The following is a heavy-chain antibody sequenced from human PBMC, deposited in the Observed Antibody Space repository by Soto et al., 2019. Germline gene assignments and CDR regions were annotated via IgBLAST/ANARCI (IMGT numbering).Heavy chain of an antibody. V-gene: IGHV3-23*01. D-gene: IGHD1-26*01. Sequence: EVQLLESGGGLVQPGGSLRLSCAASGFTFSNYGMSWVRQAPGKGLEWVSALPEIGTNTYYADSVKGRFTISRDNSKNTLFLQINNLRAGDTAVYYCAKKSRVGATWYSDYWGQGTLVTVSS. CDR2: LPEIGTNT. J-gene: IGHJ4*02. CDR3: AKKSRVGATWYSDY. CDR1: GFTFSNYG.